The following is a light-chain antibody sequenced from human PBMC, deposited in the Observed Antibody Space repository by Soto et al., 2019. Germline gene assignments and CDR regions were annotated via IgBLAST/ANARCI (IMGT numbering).Light chain of an antibody. CDR1: QRVKNH. V-gene: IGKV3D-15*01. Sequence: EIGLTQSPATLSASSGEGITLSCRASQRVKNHLAWYQHKPGQAPRLLFYDASIRATGIPARFSAGGSGTEVTLVISCLRSEDAAVYYCQEYNAWPPWTFGQGTKVEIK. CDR3: QEYNAWPPWT. J-gene: IGKJ1*01. CDR2: DAS.